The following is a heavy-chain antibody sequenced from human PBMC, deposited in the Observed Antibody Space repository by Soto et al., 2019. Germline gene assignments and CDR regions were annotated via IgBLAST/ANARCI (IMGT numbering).Heavy chain of an antibody. CDR1: GYTFTGYY. D-gene: IGHD2-2*01. V-gene: IGHV1-2*04. CDR3: ARAGVPAADTPGPLGPYYVDA. J-gene: IGHJ6*03. Sequence: ASVKVSCKASGYTFTGYYMHWVRQAPGQGLEWMGWINPNSGGTNYAQKFQGWVTMTRDTSISTAYMELSRLRSDDTAVYYCARAGVPAADTPGPLGPYYVDAWGKGTTVNVAS. CDR2: INPNSGGT.